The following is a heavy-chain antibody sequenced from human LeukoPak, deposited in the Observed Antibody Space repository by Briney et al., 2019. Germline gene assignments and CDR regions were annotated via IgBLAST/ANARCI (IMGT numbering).Heavy chain of an antibody. CDR1: GYTFTNYG. V-gene: IGHV1-18*01. D-gene: IGHD4-23*01. Sequence: AAVKVSCKASGYTFTNYGISRVRQAPGQGLEWMGWISANNGKTDYAQKVQGRPTMTTDTSTSTAYMELRSLTSDDTAVYYCARDNSVALIDFWGQGTLVTVSS. CDR3: ARDNSVALIDF. CDR2: ISANNGKT. J-gene: IGHJ4*02.